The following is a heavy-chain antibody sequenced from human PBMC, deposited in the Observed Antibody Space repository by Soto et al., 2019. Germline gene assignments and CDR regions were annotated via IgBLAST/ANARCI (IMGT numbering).Heavy chain of an antibody. CDR1: GFTFSRYS. D-gene: IGHD2-21*01. V-gene: IGHV3-48*01. CDR3: VRDADEVSPGQHMGHGDY. Sequence: DVQLVESGGDLVQPGGSLRLSCAASGFTFSRYSMNWVRQAPGKGLEWLAYIGGNSGYTNYGVAVKGRFTISRDDGKNSXXRPMNRLRAEDTAVYHCVRDADEVSPGQHMGHGDYWGQGAVVTVSS. J-gene: IGHJ4*02. CDR2: IGGNSGYT.